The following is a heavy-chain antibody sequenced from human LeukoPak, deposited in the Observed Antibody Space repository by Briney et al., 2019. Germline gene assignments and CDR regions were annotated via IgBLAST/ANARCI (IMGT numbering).Heavy chain of an antibody. CDR1: ASSLGFSG. J-gene: IGHJ4*02. V-gene: IGHV3-49*02. D-gene: IGHD3-16*02. CDR3: ARYYDYVCGSYRYIDY. Sequence: LTLSCTSSASSLGFSGISLVCVRPAQGLGLVGVSRISTNGGTTEYADSVKGRFTISRDNSKNTVYLQMNSLRTEDTAVYYCARYYDYVCGSYRYIDYWGQGTLVTVSS. CDR2: SRISTNGGTT.